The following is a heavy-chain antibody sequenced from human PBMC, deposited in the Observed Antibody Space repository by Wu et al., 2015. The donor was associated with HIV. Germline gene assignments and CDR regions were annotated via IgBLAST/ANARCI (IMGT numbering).Heavy chain of an antibody. D-gene: IGHD2-15*01. J-gene: IGHJ5*02. Sequence: QVQLVQSGAEVKKPGSSVKVSCKAYVGTFTDYAISWVRQGPGQGLEWMGRIIPIFGTSNYAQKFQGRVTLTADESTSTAYMDLSSLRFDDTAMYYCARERFCGGGGCYGGYNWFDPWGQGTLVTVSS. CDR2: IIPIFGTS. V-gene: IGHV1-69*13. CDR3: ARERFCGGGGCYGGYNWFDP. CDR1: VGTFTDYA.